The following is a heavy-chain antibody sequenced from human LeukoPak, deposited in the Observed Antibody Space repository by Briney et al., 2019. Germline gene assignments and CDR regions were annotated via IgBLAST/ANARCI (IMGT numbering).Heavy chain of an antibody. CDR2: TSGSGGST. CDR1: GVTFSSYA. J-gene: IGHJ4*02. Sequence: PGGSLRLSCAASGVTFSSYAMSWVRQAPGKGLEWVSATSGSGGSTYYADSVKGRFTISRDNSKNTLYLQMNSLRAEDTALYYCAKAAGYYYDSSGYSPADYWGQGTLVTVS. CDR3: AKAAGYYYDSSGYSPADY. V-gene: IGHV3-23*01. D-gene: IGHD3-22*01.